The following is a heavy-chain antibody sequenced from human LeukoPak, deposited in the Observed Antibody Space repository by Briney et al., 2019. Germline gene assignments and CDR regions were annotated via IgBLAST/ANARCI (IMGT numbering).Heavy chain of an antibody. CDR1: GGSISSYY. V-gene: IGHV4-4*07. CDR2: IYTSGST. J-gene: IGHJ4*02. Sequence: SETLSLTGTVSGGSISSYYWSWIRQPAGKGLEWIGRIYTSGSTNYNPSLKSRVTMSVDTSKNQFSLKLSSVTAADTAVYYCAREQTTVTTYDYWGQGTLVTVSS. CDR3: AREQTTVTTYDY. D-gene: IGHD4-17*01.